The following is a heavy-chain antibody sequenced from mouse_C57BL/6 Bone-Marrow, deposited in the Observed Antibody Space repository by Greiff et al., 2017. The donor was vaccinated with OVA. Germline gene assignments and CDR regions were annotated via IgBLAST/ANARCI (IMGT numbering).Heavy chain of an antibody. D-gene: IGHD5-5*01. Sequence: VKLMESGAELARPGASVKMSCKASGYTFTSYTMHWVKQRPGQGLEWIGYINPSSGYTKYNQKFKDKATLTADKSSSTAYMQLSSLTSEDSAVYYCAKNYLYWYFDVWGTGTTVTVSS. CDR2: INPSSGYT. CDR1: GYTFTSYT. V-gene: IGHV1-4*01. CDR3: AKNYLYWYFDV. J-gene: IGHJ1*03.